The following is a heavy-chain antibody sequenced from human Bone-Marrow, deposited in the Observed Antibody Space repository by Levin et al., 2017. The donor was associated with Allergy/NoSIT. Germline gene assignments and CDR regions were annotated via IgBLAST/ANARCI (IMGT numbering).Heavy chain of an antibody. Sequence: SETLSLTCAISGDSVSSNSAGWNWIRQSPSRGLEWLGRTYYRSKWYSDYAASVKSRITINPDTSKNQLSLQLNSVTPDDTAVYDCAGGGLVRGGIHLFDPWGQGTLVTVSS. D-gene: IGHD3-10*01. CDR3: AGGGLVRGGIHLFDP. CDR2: TYYRSKWYS. CDR1: GDSVSSNSAG. J-gene: IGHJ5*02. V-gene: IGHV6-1*01.